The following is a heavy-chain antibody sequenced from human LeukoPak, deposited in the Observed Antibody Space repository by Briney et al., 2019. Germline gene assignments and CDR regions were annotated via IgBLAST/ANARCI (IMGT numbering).Heavy chain of an antibody. V-gene: IGHV3-74*01. CDR1: EFTFSNYW. J-gene: IGHJ4*02. D-gene: IGHD6-6*01. Sequence: GGSLRLSCAASEFTFSNYWMSWVRQAPGKGLVWVSRINTDGSSTSYADSVKGRFTISRDNAKNTLYLQMNSLRAEDTAVYYCARIDSSSEGFDYWGQGTLVTVSS. CDR2: INTDGSST. CDR3: ARIDSSSEGFDY.